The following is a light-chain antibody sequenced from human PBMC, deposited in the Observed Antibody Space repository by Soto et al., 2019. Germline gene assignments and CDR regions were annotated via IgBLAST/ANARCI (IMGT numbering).Light chain of an antibody. V-gene: IGLV2-8*01. CDR2: GVS. CDR1: SRDVGNYNY. J-gene: IGLJ1*01. CDR3: SSYAGSKNFV. Sequence: QSALTQPPSASGSPGQSVTISCTGTSRDVGNYNYVSWYQQHPAKAPKLMIYGVSKRPSGVPDRFSGSMSGNTAYLTVFGLQAEDEADYYCSSYAGSKNFVFGRGTKVTVL.